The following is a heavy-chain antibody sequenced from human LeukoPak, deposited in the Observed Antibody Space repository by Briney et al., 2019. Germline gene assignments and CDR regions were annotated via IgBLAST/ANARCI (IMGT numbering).Heavy chain of an antibody. CDR3: ARVVYSYGHNYYYYYYMDV. J-gene: IGHJ6*03. CDR1: GFTFSSYA. D-gene: IGHD5-18*01. CDR2: ISYDGSNK. V-gene: IGHV3-30*01. Sequence: GGSLRLSCAASGFTFSSYAMHWVRQAPGKGLEWVAVISYDGSNKYYADSVKGRFTISRDNSKNTLYLQMNSLRAEDTAVYYCARVVYSYGHNYYYYYYMDVWGKGTTVTVSS.